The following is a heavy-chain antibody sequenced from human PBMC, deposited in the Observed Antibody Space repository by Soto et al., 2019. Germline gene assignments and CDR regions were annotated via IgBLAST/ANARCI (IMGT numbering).Heavy chain of an antibody. D-gene: IGHD6-19*01. CDR1: GFTFSSYG. J-gene: IGHJ4*02. V-gene: IGHV3-33*01. CDR3: ARVNGYSSGPFDY. Sequence: GGSLRLSCAASGFTFSSYGMHWVRQAPGKGLEWVAVIWYDGSNKYYADSVKGRFTISRDNSKNTLYLQMNSLRAEDTAVYYCARVNGYSSGPFDYWGQGTLVTVSS. CDR2: IWYDGSNK.